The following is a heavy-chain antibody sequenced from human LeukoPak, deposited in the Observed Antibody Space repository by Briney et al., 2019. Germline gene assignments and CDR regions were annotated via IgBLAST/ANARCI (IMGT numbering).Heavy chain of an antibody. D-gene: IGHD6-13*01. CDR3: AAQSIAAAGMDY. V-gene: IGHV1-58*02. CDR2: IVVGSGNT. J-gene: IGHJ4*02. Sequence: SVKVYCKASGFTFTSSAMQWVRQARGQRLEWIGWIVVGSGNTNYAQKFQERVTITRDMSTSTAYMELSSLRSEDTAVYYCAAQSIAAAGMDYWGQGTLVTVSS. CDR1: GFTFTSSA.